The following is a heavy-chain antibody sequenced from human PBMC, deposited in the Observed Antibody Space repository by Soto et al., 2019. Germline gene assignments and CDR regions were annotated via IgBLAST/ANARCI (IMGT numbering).Heavy chain of an antibody. V-gene: IGHV4-4*02. CDR3: ATVPPRIVVVLAEFPT. D-gene: IGHD2-21*01. CDR2: IYHNGIT. Sequence: QAQLKQSGPGLVRPSGTLSLTCRVSGTSISSSYWWAWVRQSPGKGLEWIGEIYHNGITKYNPSLKSRVRMSIDKSNNQFSLKLTSVTAADTAVYYCATVPPRIVVVLAEFPTWGQGTLVTVSS. CDR1: GTSISSSYW. J-gene: IGHJ4*02.